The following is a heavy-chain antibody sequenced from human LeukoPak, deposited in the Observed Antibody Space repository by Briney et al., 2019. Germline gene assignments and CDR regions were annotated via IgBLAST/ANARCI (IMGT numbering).Heavy chain of an antibody. D-gene: IGHD7-27*01. Sequence: GSLRLSCAVSGFTFSSYWMSWVRQAPGRGLEWVANIKQDGSEKYYVDSVKGRFTISRDNVKNSLYLQMNSLRTEDTAVYYCVRDGSSWGNFDYWGQGTLVSVSS. J-gene: IGHJ4*02. CDR2: IKQDGSEK. CDR3: VRDGSSWGNFDY. V-gene: IGHV3-7*01. CDR1: GFTFSSYW.